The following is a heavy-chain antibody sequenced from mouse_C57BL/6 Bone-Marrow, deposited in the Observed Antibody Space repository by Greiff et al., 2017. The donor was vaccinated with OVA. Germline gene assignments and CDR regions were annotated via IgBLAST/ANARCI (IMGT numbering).Heavy chain of an antibody. CDR1: GYTFTSYW. Sequence: VQLQQPGAELVRPGSSVKLSCKASGYTFTSYWMDWVKQRPGQGLEWIGNIYPSDSETHYNQKFKDKATLTVDKSSSTAYMQLSSLTSEDSAVYYCARGDYPAMDCWGQGTSVTVSS. V-gene: IGHV1-61*01. D-gene: IGHD5-5*01. CDR3: ARGDYPAMDC. J-gene: IGHJ4*01. CDR2: IYPSDSET.